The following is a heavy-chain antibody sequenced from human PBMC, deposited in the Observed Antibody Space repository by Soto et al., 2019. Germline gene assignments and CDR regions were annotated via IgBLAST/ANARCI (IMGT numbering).Heavy chain of an antibody. D-gene: IGHD6-6*01. Sequence: QVQLVQSGAEVKKPGASVKVSCKASGYTFTSYGISWVRQAPGQGLEWMGWISAYNGNTNYAQKRRGRVAVTTGTSASTAYLELRSLRSDDTAVYYCARRYSSSSSAVDYWGQGTLVTVSS. CDR3: ARRYSSSSSAVDY. J-gene: IGHJ4*02. CDR1: GYTFTSYG. V-gene: IGHV1-18*01. CDR2: ISAYNGNT.